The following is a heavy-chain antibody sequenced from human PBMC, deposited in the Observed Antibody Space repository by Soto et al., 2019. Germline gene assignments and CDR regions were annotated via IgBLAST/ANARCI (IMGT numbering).Heavy chain of an antibody. D-gene: IGHD3-3*01. V-gene: IGHV5-10-1*01. CDR3: ARHSQLRFLRWRLYYGMDV. CDR2: SDPSDSYT. Sequence: PGESLKISCKGSGYSFTSYWIGWVRQMPGKGLERMGRSDPSDSYTNYSPSFQGHVTIPADKSSSTAYLQWSSLKASDTAIYYWARHSQLRFLRWRLYYGMDVWGEGTTVTVSS. J-gene: IGHJ6*04. CDR1: GYSFTSYW.